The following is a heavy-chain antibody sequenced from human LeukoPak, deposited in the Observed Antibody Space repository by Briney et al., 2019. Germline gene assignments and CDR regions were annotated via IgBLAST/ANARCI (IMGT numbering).Heavy chain of an antibody. D-gene: IGHD2-2*01. CDR2: IGGSGGST. CDR3: ARPHCSSTSCDPLGGYYYYYGMDV. Sequence: GGSLRLSCAASGFTFSSYAMSWVRQAPGKGLEWVSAIGGSGGSTYYADSVKGRFTISRDNSKNTLYLQMNSLRAEDTAVYYCARPHCSSTSCDPLGGYYYYYGMDVWGQGTTVTVSS. J-gene: IGHJ6*02. CDR1: GFTFSSYA. V-gene: IGHV3-23*01.